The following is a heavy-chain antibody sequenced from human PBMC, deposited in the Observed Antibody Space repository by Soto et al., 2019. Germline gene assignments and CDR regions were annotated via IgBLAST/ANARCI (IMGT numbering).Heavy chain of an antibody. D-gene: IGHD6-19*01. CDR2: ISYDGSNK. Sequence: ESGGGVVQPGRSLRLSCAASGFTFSSYAMHWVRQAPGKGLEWVAVISYDGSNKYYADSVKGRFTISRDNSKNTLYLQMNSLRAEDTAVYYCASHRRSGWYNWFDPWGQGTLVTVSS. J-gene: IGHJ5*02. CDR3: ASHRRSGWYNWFDP. V-gene: IGHV3-30-3*01. CDR1: GFTFSSYA.